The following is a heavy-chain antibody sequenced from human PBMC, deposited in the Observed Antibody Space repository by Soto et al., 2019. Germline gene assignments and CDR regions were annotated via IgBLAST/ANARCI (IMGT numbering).Heavy chain of an antibody. J-gene: IGHJ4*02. CDR2: INSDGSST. Sequence: GGSLRFSCAASGFTFSSYWMHWVRQAPGKGLVWVSRINSDGSSTSYADSVKGRFTISRDNAKNTLYLQMNSLRAEDTAVYYCARARTRSPFDYWGQGTLVTVSS. V-gene: IGHV3-74*01. D-gene: IGHD1-7*01. CDR1: GFTFSSYW. CDR3: ARARTRSPFDY.